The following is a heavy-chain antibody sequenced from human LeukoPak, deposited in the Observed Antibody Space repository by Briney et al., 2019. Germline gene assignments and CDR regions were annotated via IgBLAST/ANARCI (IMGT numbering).Heavy chain of an antibody. D-gene: IGHD1-7*01. V-gene: IGHV1-3*03. J-gene: IGHJ5*02. Sequence: GASVKVSCKASGYTFTSYAMHWVRQAPGQRLEWMGWINAGNGNTKYSQEFQGRVTITRDTSASTAYMELSSLRSEDMAVYYCARSHNWNYVGFDPWGQGTLATVSS. CDR2: INAGNGNT. CDR1: GYTFTSYA. CDR3: ARSHNWNYVGFDP.